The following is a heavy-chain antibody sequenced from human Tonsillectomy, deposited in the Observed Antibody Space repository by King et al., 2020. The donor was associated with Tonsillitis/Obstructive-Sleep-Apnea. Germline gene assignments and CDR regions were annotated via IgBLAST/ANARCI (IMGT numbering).Heavy chain of an antibody. CDR3: ARDYSNRHCDAFDI. V-gene: IGHV3-23*04. D-gene: IGHD4-11*01. J-gene: IGHJ3*02. CDR1: EFTFSNHA. CDR2: ISGSGGST. Sequence: VQLVESGGGLVQPGGSLRLSCAASEFTFSNHAMSWVRQAPGKGLEWVSTISGSGGSTYYADSVKGRFTISRGNSKNTLYLKMNSLRAEDTAVYYCARDYSNRHCDAFDIWGQGTMVTVSS.